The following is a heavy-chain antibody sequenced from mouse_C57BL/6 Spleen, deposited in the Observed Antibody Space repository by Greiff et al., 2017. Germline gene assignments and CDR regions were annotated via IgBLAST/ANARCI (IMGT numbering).Heavy chain of an antibody. CDR1: GYTFTDYY. CDR2: INPNNGGT. D-gene: IGHD1-3*01. CDR3: ATKSLYYAMDD. Sequence: VQLQQSGPELVKPGASVKISCKASGYTFTDYYMNWVKQSHGKSLEWIGDINPNNGGTSYNQKFKGKATLTVDKSSSTAYMELRSLTSEDSAVYYCATKSLYYAMDDWGQGTSVTGSS. V-gene: IGHV1-26*01. J-gene: IGHJ4*01.